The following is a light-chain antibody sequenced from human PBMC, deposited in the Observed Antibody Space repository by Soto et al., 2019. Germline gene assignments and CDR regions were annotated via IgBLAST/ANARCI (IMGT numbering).Light chain of an antibody. CDR1: RSLLSSSNNKNF. CDR3: QQYYSSPFS. Sequence: DIVMTQSPDSLALSLGERATINCKSSRSLLSSSNNKNFLAWYQQKPGLPPRLLIYWASTRESGVPDRFSGSGSWTSFTLTISSLQAEDVAVYYCQQYYSSPFSFGPGTKVNIK. CDR2: WAS. J-gene: IGKJ3*01. V-gene: IGKV4-1*01.